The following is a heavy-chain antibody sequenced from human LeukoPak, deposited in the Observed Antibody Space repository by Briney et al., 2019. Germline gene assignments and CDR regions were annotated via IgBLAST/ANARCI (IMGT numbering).Heavy chain of an antibody. CDR1: GGSISSNAGYY. Sequence: SETLSLACTVSGGSISSNAGYYWGWDRQPPGKGLEWIESMSHSGHTYYNPSLKSRVTVSIDTSKSQFSLRLSSVTAADTAVYYCARHGNDVFDYWGQGTLVTDSS. D-gene: IGHD1-26*01. CDR2: MSHSGHT. V-gene: IGHV4-39*01. J-gene: IGHJ4*02. CDR3: ARHGNDVFDY.